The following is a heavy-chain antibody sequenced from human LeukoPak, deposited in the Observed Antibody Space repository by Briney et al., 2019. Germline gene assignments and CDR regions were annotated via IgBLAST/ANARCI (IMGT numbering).Heavy chain of an antibody. Sequence: GESLKISCKGSGYRFTSYWIGWVRQMPGKGLEWMGIIYPGDSDTRYSPSFQGQVTISADKSISTAYLQWSSLKASDTATYYCARVPPYDSSGNLYCDSWGQGTLVTVSS. D-gene: IGHD3-22*01. CDR3: ARVPPYDSSGNLYCDS. J-gene: IGHJ4*02. V-gene: IGHV5-51*01. CDR1: GYRFTSYW. CDR2: IYPGDSDT.